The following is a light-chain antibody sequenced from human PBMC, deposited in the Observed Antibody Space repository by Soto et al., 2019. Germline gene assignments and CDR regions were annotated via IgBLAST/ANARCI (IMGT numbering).Light chain of an antibody. J-gene: IGKJ1*01. CDR2: AAS. V-gene: IGKV1-17*01. CDR3: QELNSYPRK. CDR1: QGIRND. Sequence: IQMTQSPSSLSASVGDRVTIPCRASQGIRNDLGWYQQKPGKAPKLLIYAASTLQSGVPSRFSRSASATEFTLTISRLQPEDFATYYCQELNSYPRKFGQGTKVHIK.